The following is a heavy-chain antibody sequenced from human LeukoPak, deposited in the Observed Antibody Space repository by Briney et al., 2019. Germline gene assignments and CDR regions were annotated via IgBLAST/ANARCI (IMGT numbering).Heavy chain of an antibody. Sequence: PSETLSLTCTVSGGSISSYYWSWIRQPPGKGLEWIGYIYYSGSTNYNPSLKSRVTISVDTSKNQFSLKLSPVTAADTAVYYCARENYGMDVWGQGTTVTVSS. CDR1: GGSISSYY. CDR3: ARENYGMDV. CDR2: IYYSGST. V-gene: IGHV4-59*01. J-gene: IGHJ6*02.